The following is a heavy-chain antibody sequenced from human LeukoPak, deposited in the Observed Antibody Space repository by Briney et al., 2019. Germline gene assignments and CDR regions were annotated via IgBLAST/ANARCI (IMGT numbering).Heavy chain of an antibody. V-gene: IGHV4-39*01. CDR1: GGSISSSSYY. D-gene: IGHD3-10*01. CDR3: ARVLYGSGIYSMDV. CDR2: IYYSGST. Sequence: SETLSLTCTVSGGSISSSSYYWGWIRQPPGKGLEWIGSIYYSGSTYYNPSLKSRVTISVDTSKNQFSLKLSSVTAADTAVYYCARVLYGSGIYSMDVWGQGTTVTVSS. J-gene: IGHJ6*02.